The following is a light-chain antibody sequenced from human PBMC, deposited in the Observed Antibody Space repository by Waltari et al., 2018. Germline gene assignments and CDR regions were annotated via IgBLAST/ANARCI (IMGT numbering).Light chain of an antibody. CDR3: CSYAGGSAPYV. Sequence: QSALTQPASVSGSPGQSITISCTGTSSDVGSSNLVSWFQQHPGKAPKLMIYEGSKRPLGVSNRFSGSKSGNTASLTISGLQAEDEADYYCCSYAGGSAPYVFGTGTKVTVL. J-gene: IGLJ1*01. CDR2: EGS. V-gene: IGLV2-23*01. CDR1: SSDVGSSNL.